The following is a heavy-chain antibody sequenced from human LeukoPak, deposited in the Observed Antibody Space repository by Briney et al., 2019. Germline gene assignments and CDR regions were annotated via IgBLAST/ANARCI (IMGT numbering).Heavy chain of an antibody. Sequence: SETLSLTCTVSGGSISSYYWSWIRQPPGKGLEWIGYIYYSGSTNYNPSLKGRVTISVDTSKNQFSLKLSSVTAADTAVYYCATGSSGWYSDYWGQGTLVTVSS. CDR2: IYYSGST. CDR3: ATGSSGWYSDY. J-gene: IGHJ4*02. V-gene: IGHV4-59*01. CDR1: GGSISSYY. D-gene: IGHD6-19*01.